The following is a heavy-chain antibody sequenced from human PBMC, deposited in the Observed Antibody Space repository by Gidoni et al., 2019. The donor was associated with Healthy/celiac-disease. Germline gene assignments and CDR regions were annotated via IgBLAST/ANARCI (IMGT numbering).Heavy chain of an antibody. V-gene: IGHV3-13*01. CDR1: GFTFSSDD. J-gene: IGHJ3*02. CDR2: SGTAGDT. D-gene: IGHD3-22*01. CDR3: ARGTDSSGYYYGDDAFDI. Sequence: EVQLVESGGGLVQPGGSLRLSCAASGFTFSSDDMHWVRQATGKGLDGVSASGTAGDTYYPGSVKGRFTISRENAKNSLYLQMNSLRAGDTAVYYCARGTDSSGYYYGDDAFDIWGQGTMVTVSS.